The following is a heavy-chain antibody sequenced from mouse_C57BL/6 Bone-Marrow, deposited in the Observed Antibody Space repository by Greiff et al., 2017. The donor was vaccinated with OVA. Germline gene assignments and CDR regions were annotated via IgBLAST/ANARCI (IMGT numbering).Heavy chain of an antibody. D-gene: IGHD2-2*01. CDR2: ISSGSSTI. Sequence: EVQRVESGGGLVKPGGSLKLSCAASGFTFSDYGMHWVRQAPEKGLEWVAYISSGSSTIYYADTVKGRITISRDNAKNTLFLQMTSLRSEDTAMYYCARYGYDGRDYWGQGTTLTVSS. CDR1: GFTFSDYG. J-gene: IGHJ2*01. V-gene: IGHV5-17*01. CDR3: ARYGYDGRDY.